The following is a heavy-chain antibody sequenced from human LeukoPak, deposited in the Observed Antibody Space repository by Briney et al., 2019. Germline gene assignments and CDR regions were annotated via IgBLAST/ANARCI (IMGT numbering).Heavy chain of an antibody. CDR3: AKDPYGSGSYFDY. V-gene: IGHV3-7*01. CDR2: IKQDGSEK. J-gene: IGHJ4*02. CDR1: GFTFSSYA. Sequence: PAGGSLRLSCAASGFTFSSYAMSWVRQAPGKGLEWVANIKQDGSEKYYVDSVKGRFTISRDNAKNSLYLQMNSLRAEDTAVYYCAKDPYGSGSYFDYWGQGTLVTVSS. D-gene: IGHD3-10*01.